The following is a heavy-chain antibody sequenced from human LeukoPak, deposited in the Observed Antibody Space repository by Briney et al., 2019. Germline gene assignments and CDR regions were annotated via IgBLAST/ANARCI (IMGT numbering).Heavy chain of an antibody. V-gene: IGHV4-61*02. Sequence: PSETLSLTCTVSGGSISSGSYYWSWIRQPAGKGLEWIGRIYTSGSTNYNPSLKSRVTISVDTSKNQFSLKLSSVTAADTAVYYCASHPRDYYYDSSGYYYRDYWGQGTLVTVSS. CDR2: IYTSGST. J-gene: IGHJ4*02. CDR1: GGSISSGSYY. D-gene: IGHD3-22*01. CDR3: ASHPRDYYYDSSGYYYRDY.